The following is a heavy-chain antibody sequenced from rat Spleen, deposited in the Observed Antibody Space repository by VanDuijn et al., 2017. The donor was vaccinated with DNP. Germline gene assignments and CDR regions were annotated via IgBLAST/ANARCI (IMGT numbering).Heavy chain of an antibody. V-gene: IGHV2-30*01. D-gene: IGHD3-2*01. J-gene: IGHJ4*01. CDR2: LWTGGSA. CDR1: GFSLTNNN. CDR3: ARLAVGAMDA. Sequence: QVQLKESGPGLVPPSQTLTLTCTVSGFSLTNNNVHWVRQPTGKGLEWLGVLWTGGSADYNSVLTSRLTIRRDTSKSQVLLKMNSLQTEDTAMYFCARLAVGAMDAWGQGTSVTVSS.